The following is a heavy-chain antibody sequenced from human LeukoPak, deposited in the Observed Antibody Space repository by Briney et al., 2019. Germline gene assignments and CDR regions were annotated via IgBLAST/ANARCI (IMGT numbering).Heavy chain of an antibody. CDR3: GTYGSGSYYYYYYYMDV. J-gene: IGHJ6*03. Sequence: SVKVSCKASGGTFSSYAISWVRQAPGQGLEWMGGIIPIFGTANHAQKFQGRVTITTDKSTSTAYMELSSLRSEDTAVYYCGTYGSGSYYYYYYYMDVWGKGTTVTVSS. V-gene: IGHV1-69*05. CDR1: GGTFSSYA. D-gene: IGHD3-10*01. CDR2: IIPIFGTA.